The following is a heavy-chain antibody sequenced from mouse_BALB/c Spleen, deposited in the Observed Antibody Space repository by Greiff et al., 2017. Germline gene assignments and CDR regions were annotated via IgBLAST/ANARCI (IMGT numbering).Heavy chain of an antibody. J-gene: IGHJ3*01. CDR2: ISDGGSYT. V-gene: IGHV5-4*02. Sequence: EVMLVESGGGLVKPGGSLKLSCAASGFTFSDYYMYWVRQTPEKRLEWVATISDGGSYTYYPDTVKGRFTISRDNAKNTLYLQMSSLKSEDTAMYYCARQSGDSPFAYWGQGTLVTVSA. CDR1: GFTFSDYY. CDR3: ARQSGDSPFAY. D-gene: IGHD2-13*01.